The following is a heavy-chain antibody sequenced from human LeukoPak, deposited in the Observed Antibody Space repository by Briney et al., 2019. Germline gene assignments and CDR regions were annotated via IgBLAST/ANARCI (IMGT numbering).Heavy chain of an antibody. V-gene: IGHV3-53*01. Sequence: GGSLRLSCAASGFTVSSNYMSWVRQAPGRGLEWVSVIYSGGSTYYADSVKGRFTISRDNSKNTLYLQMNCLRAEDTAVYYCAGGSYYYDSSASHDAFDIWGQGTMVTVSS. D-gene: IGHD3-22*01. CDR3: AGGSYYYDSSASHDAFDI. J-gene: IGHJ3*02. CDR1: GFTVSSNY. CDR2: IYSGGST.